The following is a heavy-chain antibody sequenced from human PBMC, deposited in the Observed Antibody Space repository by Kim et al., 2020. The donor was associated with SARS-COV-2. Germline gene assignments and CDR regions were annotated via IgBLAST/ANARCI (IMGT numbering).Heavy chain of an antibody. Sequence: GGSLRLSCAASGFTFSDYAISWVRQAPGKGLEWVSLITINSVMFYADSVKGRFTISRDNAKSTLSLQMNSLTAEDAALYYCAKDARGKWLVEYWGQGTLVTVSS. CDR1: GFTFSDYA. V-gene: IGHV3-23*01. CDR2: ITINSVM. CDR3: AKDARGKWLVEY. J-gene: IGHJ4*02. D-gene: IGHD6-19*01.